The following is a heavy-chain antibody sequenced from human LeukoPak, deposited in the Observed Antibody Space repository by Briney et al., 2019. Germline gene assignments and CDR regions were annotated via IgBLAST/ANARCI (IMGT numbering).Heavy chain of an antibody. CDR2: IYYSGST. V-gene: IGHV4-59*01. CDR1: GGSISSYY. J-gene: IGHJ4*02. Sequence: PSETLSLTCTVSGGSISSYYWSWIRQPPGKGLEWIGYIYYSGSTNYNPSLKSRVTISVDTSKNQFSLKLSSVTAADTAVYYCARDGGYGVVNEYYFGYWGQGTLVTVSS. CDR3: ARDGGYGVVNEYYFGY. D-gene: IGHD3-3*01.